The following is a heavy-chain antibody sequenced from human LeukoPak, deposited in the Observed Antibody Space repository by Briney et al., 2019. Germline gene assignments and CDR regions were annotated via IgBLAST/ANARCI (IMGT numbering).Heavy chain of an antibody. CDR2: ISTSGRTI. J-gene: IGHJ4*02. CDR3: ARGYGSTSFY. CDR1: GFNFSAYS. V-gene: IGHV3-48*01. Sequence: GGSLRLSCAASGFNFSAYSMNWLRQAPGKGLEWVSYISTSGRTIYYADSVKGRFTISRDNAKNSLYMQMNSLRAEDTAVYYCARGYGSTSFYWGQGTLVTVSS. D-gene: IGHD5-18*01.